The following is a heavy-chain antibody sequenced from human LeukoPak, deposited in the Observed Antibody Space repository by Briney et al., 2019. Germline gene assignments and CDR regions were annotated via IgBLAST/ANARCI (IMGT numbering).Heavy chain of an antibody. J-gene: IGHJ4*02. CDR3: ARGRPSDY. Sequence: ASVNVSCATSGYTFIDFGMSWVRQAPGQGLEWMGWISAYNGDTNYAHNLQGRVTMTTDTSTSTAYMELRSLRSDDTAVYYCARGRPSDYWGQGTLVTVSS. CDR1: GYTFIDFG. V-gene: IGHV1-18*01. CDR2: ISAYNGDT.